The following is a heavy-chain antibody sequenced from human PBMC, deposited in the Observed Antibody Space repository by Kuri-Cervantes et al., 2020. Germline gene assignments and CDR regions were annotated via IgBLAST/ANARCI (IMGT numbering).Heavy chain of an antibody. CDR2: INPSGGST. V-gene: IGHV1-46*01. CDR1: GYTFTSYG. CDR3: ARDGGSTMVRGVDPYYFDY. J-gene: IGHJ4*02. Sequence: ASVKVSCKASGYTFTSYGISWVRQAPGQGLEWMGIINPSGGSTSYAQKFQGRVTMTRDTSTSTVYMELGSLRSEDTAVYYCARDGGSTMVRGVDPYYFDYWGQGTLVTVSS. D-gene: IGHD3-10*01.